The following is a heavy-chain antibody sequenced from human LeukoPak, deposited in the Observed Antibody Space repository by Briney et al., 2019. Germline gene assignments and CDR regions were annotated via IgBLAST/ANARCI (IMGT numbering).Heavy chain of an antibody. J-gene: IGHJ4*02. V-gene: IGHV3-73*01. CDR3: TRDYGVLFDY. Sequence: PVGSLRLSCAASGFTFSGSAIHWVRQASGKGLEWVGRIRSKANSYATSSAASVKGRFTISRDDSKNTAYLQMNSLKTEDTAVYYCTRDYGVLFDYWGQGTLVTVSS. D-gene: IGHD4-17*01. CDR2: IRSKANSYAT. CDR1: GFTFSGSA.